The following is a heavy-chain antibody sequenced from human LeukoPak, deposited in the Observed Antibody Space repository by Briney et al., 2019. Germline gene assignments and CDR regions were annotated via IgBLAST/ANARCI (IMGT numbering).Heavy chain of an antibody. J-gene: IGHJ6*02. CDR2: INPSGGSI. CDR1: GCTFTSYY. CDR3: ARVPNTATVPMTYYYYGMDV. Sequence: ASVKVSCKASGCTFTSYYMHWVRQAPGQGLEWMGIINPSGGSISYAQKFQGRVTMTRDTSTSTVYMEPSSLRSEDTAVYYCARVPNTATVPMTYYYYGMDVWGQGTTVTVSS. V-gene: IGHV1-46*01. D-gene: IGHD5-18*01.